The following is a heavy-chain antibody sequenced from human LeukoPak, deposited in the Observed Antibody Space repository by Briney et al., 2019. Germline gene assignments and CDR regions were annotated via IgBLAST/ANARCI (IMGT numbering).Heavy chain of an antibody. CDR2: ISGSGGST. V-gene: IGHV3-23*01. D-gene: IGHD5-18*01. Sequence: GGSLRLSCAASGLTFSSYAMSWVRQAPGKGLEWVSAISGSGGSTYYADSVKGRFTISRDNSKNTLYLQMNSLRAEDTAVYYCAKDRWAGGYSYGYLDYWGQGTLVTVSS. J-gene: IGHJ4*02. CDR1: GLTFSSYA. CDR3: AKDRWAGGYSYGYLDY.